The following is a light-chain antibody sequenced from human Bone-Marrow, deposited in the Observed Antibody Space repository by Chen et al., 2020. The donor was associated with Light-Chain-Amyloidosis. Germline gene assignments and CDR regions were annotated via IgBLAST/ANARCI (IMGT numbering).Light chain of an antibody. CDR3: QVWDRSSDRPV. J-gene: IGLJ3*02. V-gene: IGLV3-21*02. CDR2: DDS. Sequence: YVLTHPSSVPVAPGHTATLPCGGNNIGSTSVHWYQQTPGQAPLLVVYDDSDRPSGIPERLSGSNSGNTATLTISRVEAGDEADYYCQVWDRSSDRPVFGGGTKLTVL. CDR1: NIGSTS.